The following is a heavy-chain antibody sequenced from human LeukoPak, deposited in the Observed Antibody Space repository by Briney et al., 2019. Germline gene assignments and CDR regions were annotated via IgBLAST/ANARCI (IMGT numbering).Heavy chain of an antibody. CDR3: ARGQQWLATGWFDP. J-gene: IGHJ5*02. CDR1: GGSISSYY. V-gene: IGHV4-59*12. Sequence: PSETLSLTCTVSGGSISSYYWSWIRQPPGKGLEWIGYIYYSGSTNYNPSLKSRVTISVDTSKNQFSLKLSSVTAADTAVYYCARGQQWLATGWFDPWGQGTLVTVSS. CDR2: IYYSGST. D-gene: IGHD6-19*01.